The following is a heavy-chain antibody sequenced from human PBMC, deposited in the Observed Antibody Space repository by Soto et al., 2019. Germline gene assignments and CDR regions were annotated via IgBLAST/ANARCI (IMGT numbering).Heavy chain of an antibody. CDR2: THHFRGT. D-gene: IGHD6-13*01. J-gene: IGHJ4*01. Sequence: SETMSLTCAVSGDSIRCSHWWSWVRRPPGKGLEFIGETHHFRGTNYNPSLRGRVTLSLDTSKNQLSLILYSVTAADTGVYYCARYSAASGTYYFDYWGPGTLVTVSS. V-gene: IGHV4-4*02. CDR3: ARYSAASGTYYFDY. CDR1: GDSIRCSHW.